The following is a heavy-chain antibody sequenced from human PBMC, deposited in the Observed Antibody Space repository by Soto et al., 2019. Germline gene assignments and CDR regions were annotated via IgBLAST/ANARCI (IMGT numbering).Heavy chain of an antibody. D-gene: IGHD5-12*01. V-gene: IGHV1-18*04. CDR2: IKPDNGDT. J-gene: IGHJ5*02. CDR3: ATTYDSGFDP. CDR1: GYPFSKYG. Sequence: QLQLVQSGAEVERPGASVRVSCKAYGYPFSKYGISWIRQAPGQGLEWMGWIKPDNGDTNYAQKFQGRVTMTTDTSSNTAYMELRSLSSDDTAVYYCATTYDSGFDPWGQGTLVSVSS.